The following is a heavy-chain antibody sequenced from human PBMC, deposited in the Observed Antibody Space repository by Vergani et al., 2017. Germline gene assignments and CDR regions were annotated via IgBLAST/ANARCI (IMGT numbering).Heavy chain of an antibody. D-gene: IGHD3-16*02. J-gene: IGHJ5*02. Sequence: QVQLQESGPGLVKPSETLSLTCAVSGYSISSGYYWGWIRQPPGKGLEWIGSIYHSGSTYYNPSLKSRVTISVDTSKNLFSLKLSAVTAADTAVYYCARLYDYVWGSYRYIWFDPWGQGTLVTVSS. CDR2: IYHSGST. CDR3: ARLYDYVWGSYRYIWFDP. V-gene: IGHV4-38-2*01. CDR1: GYSISSGYY.